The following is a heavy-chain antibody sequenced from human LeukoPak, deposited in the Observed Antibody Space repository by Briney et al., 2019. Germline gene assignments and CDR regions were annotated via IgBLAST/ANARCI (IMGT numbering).Heavy chain of an antibody. J-gene: IGHJ4*02. CDR3: ARVLSSSWYDY. CDR1: GFTFSSYS. V-gene: IGHV3-21*01. CDR2: ISSSSSYI. D-gene: IGHD6-13*01. Sequence: PGGSLRLSCAASGFTFSSYSMNWVRQAPGKGLEWVSSISSSSSYIYYADSVKGRSTISRDNAKNSLYLQMNSLRAEDTAVYYCARVLSSSWYDYWGQGTLVTVSS.